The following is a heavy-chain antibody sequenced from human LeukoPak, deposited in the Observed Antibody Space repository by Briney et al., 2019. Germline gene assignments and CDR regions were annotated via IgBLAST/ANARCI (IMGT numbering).Heavy chain of an antibody. V-gene: IGHV1-18*04. CDR2: ISTYSGNT. CDR1: GYSFTGHY. J-gene: IGHJ4*02. CDR3: ARESGRDFAD. D-gene: IGHD2-21*01. Sequence: GASVKVSCKSSGYSFTGHYFHWVRQAPGQGLEWMGWISTYSGNTNYAQKLQGRVTMTTDTSTSTAYMDLRSLRSDDTAVYYCARESGRDFADWGQGTLVTVSS.